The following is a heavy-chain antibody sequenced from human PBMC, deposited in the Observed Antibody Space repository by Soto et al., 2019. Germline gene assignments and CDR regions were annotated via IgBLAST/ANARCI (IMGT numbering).Heavy chain of an antibody. V-gene: IGHV3-30-3*01. CDR1: GFTFSSYA. CDR2: ISYDGSNK. CDR3: ARGSSGSYPSLPGDY. D-gene: IGHD1-26*01. Sequence: QVQLVESGGGVVQPGRSLRLSCAASGFTFSSYAMHWVRQAPGMGLEWVAVISYDGSNKYYADSVKGRFTISRDNSKNTHYLQMNSLRGEDTAVYYCARGSSGSYPSLPGDYWGQGTLVPVSS. J-gene: IGHJ4*02.